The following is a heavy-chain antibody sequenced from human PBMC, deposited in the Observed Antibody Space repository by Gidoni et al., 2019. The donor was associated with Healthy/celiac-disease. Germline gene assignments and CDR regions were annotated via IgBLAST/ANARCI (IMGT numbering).Heavy chain of an antibody. CDR3: ARGYYDILTGYYPPHYYYGMDV. V-gene: IGHV4-61*02. Sequence: QEQLQESGPGLVKPSQTLSLTCSVSGGSIRSGSYYWSWIRQPAGKGLEWIGRGYTSGSTNYNPSLKSRVTISVDTSKNQFSLKLSSVTAADTAVYYCARGYYDILTGYYPPHYYYGMDVWGQGTTVTVSS. D-gene: IGHD3-9*01. CDR2: GYTSGST. CDR1: GGSIRSGSYY. J-gene: IGHJ6*02.